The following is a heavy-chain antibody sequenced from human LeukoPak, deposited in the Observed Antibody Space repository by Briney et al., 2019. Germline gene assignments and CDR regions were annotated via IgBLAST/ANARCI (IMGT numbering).Heavy chain of an antibody. Sequence: GGSLRLSCAASGFTFSSYAMSWVRQAPGKGLEWVSAISGSGGSTYYADSVKGRFTISRDNSKNTLYLQMNSLRAEDTAVYYCAKESRSQRERPRDAFDIWGQGTMVTVSS. D-gene: IGHD1-1*01. V-gene: IGHV3-23*01. CDR2: ISGSGGST. J-gene: IGHJ3*02. CDR3: AKESRSQRERPRDAFDI. CDR1: GFTFSSYA.